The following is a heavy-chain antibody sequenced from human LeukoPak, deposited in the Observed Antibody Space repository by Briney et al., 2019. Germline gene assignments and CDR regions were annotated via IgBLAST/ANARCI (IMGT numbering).Heavy chain of an antibody. CDR2: IYPGDSDT. CDR1: GYSFTNYW. D-gene: IGHD2/OR15-2a*01. CDR3: ATYSSTFYHDY. Sequence: GESLKISCKGSGYSFTNYWIGWVRQMPGQGLEWMGIIYPGDSDTRYSPSFQGQVTISADKSISTAYLQWSSLKASDTAMYYCATYSSTFYHDYWGQGTLVTVSS. J-gene: IGHJ4*02. V-gene: IGHV5-51*01.